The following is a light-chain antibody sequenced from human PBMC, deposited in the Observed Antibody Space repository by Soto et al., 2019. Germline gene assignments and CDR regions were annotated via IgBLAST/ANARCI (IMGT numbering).Light chain of an antibody. CDR2: GAS. CDR3: HQYGDSRT. J-gene: IGKJ1*01. CDR1: QNVTSSY. Sequence: ETMLTQSPGTLSLSPGERATLSCRASQNVTSSYLAWYQQKPGQAPRLLIYGASSRATGIPDRFSGSGSGTAFTLTISRLEPEDFAVYYCHQYGDSRTFGQGTKVEIK. V-gene: IGKV3-20*01.